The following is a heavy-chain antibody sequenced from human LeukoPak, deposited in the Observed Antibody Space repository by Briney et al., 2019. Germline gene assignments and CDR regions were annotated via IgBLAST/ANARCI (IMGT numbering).Heavy chain of an antibody. CDR2: IYRSGST. Sequence: PSQTLSLTCAVSGGSISSGGYSWSWIRQPPGKGLEWIGYIYRSGSTYYNPSLKSRVTISLDRSKNQFSLKLSSVTAADTAVYYCARVDGRFDPWGQGTLVTVSS. D-gene: IGHD3/OR15-3a*01. J-gene: IGHJ5*02. CDR1: GGSISSGGYS. V-gene: IGHV4-30-2*01. CDR3: ARVDGRFDP.